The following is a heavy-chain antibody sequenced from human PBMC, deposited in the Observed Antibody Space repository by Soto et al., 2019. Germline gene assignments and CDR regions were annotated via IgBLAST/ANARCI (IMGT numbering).Heavy chain of an antibody. CDR2: IIPIFGTA. D-gene: IGHD2-15*01. CDR3: ARSREGYCSGGSCYPNYYYGMDV. CDR1: GGTFSSYA. J-gene: IGHJ6*02. Sequence: QVQLVQSGAEVKKPGSSVKVSCQASGGTFSSYAISWVRQAPGQGLEWMGGIIPIFGTANYAQKFQGRVTITADESTSTAYMELSSLRSEDTAVYYCARSREGYCSGGSCYPNYYYGMDVWGQGTTVTVSS. V-gene: IGHV1-69*01.